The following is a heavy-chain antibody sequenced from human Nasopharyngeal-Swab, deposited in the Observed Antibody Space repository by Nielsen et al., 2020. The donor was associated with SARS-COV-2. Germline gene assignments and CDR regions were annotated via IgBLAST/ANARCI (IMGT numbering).Heavy chain of an antibody. CDR2: IFYSGST. V-gene: IGHV4-39*07. CDR1: GGSIRSSSYY. D-gene: IGHD3-22*01. Sequence: SETLSLTCSVPGGSIRSSSYYWGWIRQPPGKGLEWIGSIFYSGSTYYNPSLKSRVTISVDTSKNQFSLKLSSVTAADTAVYYCARGIVVALDYWGQGTLVTVSS. J-gene: IGHJ4*02. CDR3: ARGIVVALDY.